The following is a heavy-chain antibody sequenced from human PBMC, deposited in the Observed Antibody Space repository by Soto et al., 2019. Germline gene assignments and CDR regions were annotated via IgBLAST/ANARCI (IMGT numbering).Heavy chain of an antibody. CDR2: ISYDGNTK. Sequence: QVQLVESGGGVVQPGRSLRLSCVASGFTFNNYGIHWVRQAPGKGLEWVTVISYDGNTKYYADSVKGRFTISRDNSKNTLYLKLNSLRPEDTAVYYCVKDYYYTLAGDYGPDYWGQGTLVTVSS. CDR1: GFTFNNYG. D-gene: IGHD3-9*01. CDR3: VKDYYYTLAGDYGPDY. V-gene: IGHV3-30*18. J-gene: IGHJ4*02.